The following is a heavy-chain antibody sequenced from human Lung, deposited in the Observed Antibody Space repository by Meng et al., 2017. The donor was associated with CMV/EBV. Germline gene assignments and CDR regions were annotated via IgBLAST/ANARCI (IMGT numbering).Heavy chain of an antibody. CDR1: GGSFSGYF. J-gene: IGHJ2*01. CDR2: INHGGTT. Sequence: SXTXSLXCAVYGGSFSGYFWSWIRQPPEKGLEWVGEINHGGTTTYKPSLKSRVTISLDTSKNQFSLRLNSVTAADTAVYYCARRIYYGLAPGWSFDLWGRGNXVTVSS. D-gene: IGHD3/OR15-3a*01. CDR3: ARRIYYGLAPGWSFDL. V-gene: IGHV4-34*01.